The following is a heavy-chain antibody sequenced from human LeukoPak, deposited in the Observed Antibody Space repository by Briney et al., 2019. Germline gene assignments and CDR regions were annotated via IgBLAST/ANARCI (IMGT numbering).Heavy chain of an antibody. CDR2: ISGSGGST. Sequence: GASPRLSCAASGFTFSSYAMSWVRQAPGKGLEWVSAISGSGGSTYYADSVKGRFTISRDNSKNTLYLQMNSLRAEDTAVYYCAKLIVVVFDYWGQGTLVTVSS. D-gene: IGHD3-22*01. CDR3: AKLIVVVFDY. V-gene: IGHV3-23*01. CDR1: GFTFSSYA. J-gene: IGHJ4*02.